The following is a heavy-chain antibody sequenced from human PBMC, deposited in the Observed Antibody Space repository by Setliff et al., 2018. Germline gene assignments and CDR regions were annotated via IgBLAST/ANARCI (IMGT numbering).Heavy chain of an antibody. CDR2: VYYSGTA. D-gene: IGHD5-12*01. Sequence: KPSETLSLTCTVSDGSLSTYYWSWIRQPPGKGLEFIGNVYYSGTANYSPSLRSRLTISVDTSKNQFSLKLRSVTAADTAVYYCARGGTFRYFDFWGQGAPVTVSS. CDR3: ARGGTFRYFDF. CDR1: DGSLSTYY. J-gene: IGHJ4*02. V-gene: IGHV4-59*01.